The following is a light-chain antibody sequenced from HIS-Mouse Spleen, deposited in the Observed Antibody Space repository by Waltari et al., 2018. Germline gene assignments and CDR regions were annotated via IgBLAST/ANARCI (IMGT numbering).Light chain of an antibody. V-gene: IGKV1-9*01. Sequence: DIQLTQSPSFLSASVGDRVTITCRASQGISSYLAWYQQKPGKAPKLLSYAASTLQSGVPSRFSGSGSGTEFTLTISSLQPEDFANYYCQQLNSYPPTFGQGTKVEIK. CDR2: AAS. J-gene: IGKJ1*01. CDR1: QGISSY. CDR3: QQLNSYPPT.